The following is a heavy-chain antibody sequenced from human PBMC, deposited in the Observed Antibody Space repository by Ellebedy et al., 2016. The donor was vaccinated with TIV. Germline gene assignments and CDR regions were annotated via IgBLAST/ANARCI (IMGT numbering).Heavy chain of an antibody. V-gene: IGHV1-18*04. CDR2: ISGYNGNT. CDR3: ARFVDGDYEDY. D-gene: IGHD4-17*01. CDR1: GYTLTNYG. J-gene: IGHJ4*02. Sequence: AASVKVSCKASGYTLTNYGISWMRQAPGQGLEWMGWISGYNGNTYSAQKLQGRVTMTTDTSTSTAYMELRSLRSDDTAVYYCARFVDGDYEDYWGQGALVTVSS.